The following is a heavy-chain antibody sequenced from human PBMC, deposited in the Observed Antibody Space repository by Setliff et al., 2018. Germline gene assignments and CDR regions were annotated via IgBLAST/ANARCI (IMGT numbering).Heavy chain of an antibody. J-gene: IGHJ5*02. CDR3: ARLEGFYNFWSGPPLNWFDP. Sequence: SETLSLTCTVSGGSISSSSYYWGWIRQPPGKGLEWIGSIYYSGSTYYNPSLKSRVTISVDTSKNQFSLKLSSVTAADTAVYYCARLEGFYNFWSGPPLNWFDPWGQGTLVTVSS. CDR1: GGSISSSSYY. D-gene: IGHD3-3*01. V-gene: IGHV4-39*07. CDR2: IYYSGST.